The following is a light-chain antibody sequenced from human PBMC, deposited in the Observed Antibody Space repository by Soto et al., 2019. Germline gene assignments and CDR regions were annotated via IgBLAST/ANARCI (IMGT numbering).Light chain of an antibody. CDR3: ASYTSRSTLA. V-gene: IGLV2-14*03. CDR1: SSDVGGYNS. CDR2: DVN. Sequence: QSALTQPASVSGSPGESITISCTGTSSDVGGYNSVSWHQQHPGKAPKLLVYDVNNRPSGVSNRFSGSKSGNTASPTISGLQAEDEADYYCASYTSRSTLAFGGGTKLTVL. J-gene: IGLJ2*01.